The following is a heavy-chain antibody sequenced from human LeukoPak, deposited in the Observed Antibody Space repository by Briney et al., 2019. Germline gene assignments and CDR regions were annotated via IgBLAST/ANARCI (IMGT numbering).Heavy chain of an antibody. D-gene: IGHD2-2*01. Sequence: SETLSLTCTVSGYSISSGYYLGWIRQPPGKGLEWIGSIYPSGSTYYNPSLKSRVTISLDTSQNQFSLRLSSVTAADTAVYYCARSKYQLLSEGDYWGQGTLATVSS. J-gene: IGHJ4*02. CDR2: IYPSGST. CDR1: GYSISSGYY. V-gene: IGHV4-38-2*02. CDR3: ARSKYQLLSEGDY.